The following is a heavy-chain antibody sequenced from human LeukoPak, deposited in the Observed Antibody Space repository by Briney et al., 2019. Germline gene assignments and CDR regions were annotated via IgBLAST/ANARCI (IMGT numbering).Heavy chain of an antibody. D-gene: IGHD3-9*01. CDR2: FSYSGST. Sequence: SETLSLTCTVSGGSISNYYWNWIRQPPGKGLEWIGYFSYSGSTNYNPSLKSRVTISVDTSKNQFSLKLSSVTAADTAVYYCARGVSLLRYFDWDYWGQGTLVTVSS. CDR1: GGSISNYY. CDR3: ARGVSLLRYFDWDY. V-gene: IGHV4-59*01. J-gene: IGHJ4*02.